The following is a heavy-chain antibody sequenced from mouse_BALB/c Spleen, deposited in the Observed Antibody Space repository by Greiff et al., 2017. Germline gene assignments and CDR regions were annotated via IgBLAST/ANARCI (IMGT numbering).Heavy chain of an antibody. CDR1: GFTFSSFG. J-gene: IGHJ2*01. D-gene: IGHD1-1*01. V-gene: IGHV5-17*02. CDR3: AREYYYGSSYDY. Sequence: EVQRVESGGGLVQPGGSRKLSCAASGFTFSSFGMHWVRQAPEKGLEWVAYISSGSSTIYYADTVKGRFTISRDNPKNTLFLQMTSLRSEDTAMYYCAREYYYGSSYDYWGQGTTLTVSS. CDR2: ISSGSSTI.